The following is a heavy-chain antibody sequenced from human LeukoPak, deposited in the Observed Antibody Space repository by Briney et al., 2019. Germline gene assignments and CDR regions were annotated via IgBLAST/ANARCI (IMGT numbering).Heavy chain of an antibody. CDR3: ARAGRDGKKDAFDT. CDR1: GYPFTTYD. J-gene: IGHJ3*02. Sequence: ASVKVSCKASGYPFTTYDINWVRQATGQGLEWMGWMDPNSGNTGYAQKFQGRVTMTRNTSISTAYMELSSLRSEDTAVYYCARAGRDGKKDAFDTWGQGTVVSVSS. D-gene: IGHD5-24*01. CDR2: MDPNSGNT. V-gene: IGHV1-8*01.